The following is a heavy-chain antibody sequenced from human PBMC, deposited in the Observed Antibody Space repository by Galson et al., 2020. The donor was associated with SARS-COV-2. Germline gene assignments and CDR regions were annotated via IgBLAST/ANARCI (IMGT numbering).Heavy chain of an antibody. Sequence: GGSLRLSCEASGFTVSSNYMNWVRQAPGKGLEWVSIVYSGGDTYYADSVKGRFSISRDISQNTVYLQMNSLSAADTAVYYCAGGDWGIDYWGQGTLVTVSS. CDR3: AGGDWGIDY. D-gene: IGHD7-27*01. J-gene: IGHJ4*02. CDR1: GFTVSSNY. CDR2: VYSGGDT. V-gene: IGHV3-66*01.